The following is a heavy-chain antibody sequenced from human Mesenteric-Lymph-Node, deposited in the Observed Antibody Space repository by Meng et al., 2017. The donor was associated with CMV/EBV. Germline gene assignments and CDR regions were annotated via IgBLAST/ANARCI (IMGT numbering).Heavy chain of an antibody. V-gene: IGHV3-48*04. J-gene: IGHJ6*02. CDR1: GFTFSSYS. D-gene: IGHD3-3*01. Sequence: GGSLRLSCAASGFTFSSYSMNWVRQAPGKGLEWVSYISSSSSTIYYADSVKGRFTISRDNAKNSLYQQMNSLRAEDTAVYYCARRVVTIFGVVSIEGKGGMDVWGQGTTVTVSS. CDR2: ISSSSSTI. CDR3: ARRVVTIFGVVSIEGKGGMDV.